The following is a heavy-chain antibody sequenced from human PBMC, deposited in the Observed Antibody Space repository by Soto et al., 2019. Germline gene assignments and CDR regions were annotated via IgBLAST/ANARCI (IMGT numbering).Heavy chain of an antibody. V-gene: IGHV4-34*01. Sequence: QVQLQQWGAGLLKPSETLSLTCAVYGGSFSDYYWSWIRQPPGKGLEWIGEVNHHENTKYNPSLKHRLTLSLDMSKTQFSLKLSSVTAADMAEYYSARGLTTETTVRLFDSWGQGSQVTVSS. J-gene: IGHJ4*02. D-gene: IGHD4-17*01. CDR3: ARGLTTETTVRLFDS. CDR2: VNHHENT. CDR1: GGSFSDYY.